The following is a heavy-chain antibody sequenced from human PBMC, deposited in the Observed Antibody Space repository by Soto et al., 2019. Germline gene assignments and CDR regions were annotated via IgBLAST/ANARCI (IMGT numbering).Heavy chain of an antibody. CDR1: GGSFSGYY. CDR2: INHSGST. CDR3: ARVGYYWCVWGSYRQPPFDY. D-gene: IGHD3-16*02. Sequence: SETLSLTCAVYGGSFSGYYWSWIRQPPGKGLEWIGEINHSGSTNYNPSLKSRVTISVDTSKNQFSLKLSSVTAADTAVYYCARVGYYWCVWGSYRQPPFDYWGQGILVTVSS. J-gene: IGHJ4*02. V-gene: IGHV4-34*01.